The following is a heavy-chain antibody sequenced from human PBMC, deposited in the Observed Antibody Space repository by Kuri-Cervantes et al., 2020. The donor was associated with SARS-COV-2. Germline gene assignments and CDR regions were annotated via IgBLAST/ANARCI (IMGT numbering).Heavy chain of an antibody. Sequence: GGSLRLSCAASGFTFSSYSMNWVRQAPGKGLEWVSSISSSSSYIYYADSVKGRFTISRDNAKNSLYLQMNSLRAEDTALYYCAKANYGSGIYYFDYWGQGTLVTVSS. V-gene: IGHV3-21*04. CDR2: ISSSSSYI. D-gene: IGHD3-10*01. J-gene: IGHJ4*02. CDR3: AKANYGSGIYYFDY. CDR1: GFTFSSYS.